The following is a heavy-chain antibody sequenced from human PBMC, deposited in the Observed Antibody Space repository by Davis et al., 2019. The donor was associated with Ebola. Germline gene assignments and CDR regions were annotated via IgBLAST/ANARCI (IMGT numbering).Heavy chain of an antibody. D-gene: IGHD2-15*01. Sequence: AASVKVSCKASGYTFINHWMHWVRQAPGQGLEWMGVINPNGGITRYSQQFQGKITMTRDTSASTDYMELRSLRSEDTAVYYCARDVSGGNSWWLDSWGQGTLVTVNS. CDR3: ARDVSGGNSWWLDS. CDR2: INPNGGIT. J-gene: IGHJ5*01. V-gene: IGHV1-46*01. CDR1: GYTFINHW.